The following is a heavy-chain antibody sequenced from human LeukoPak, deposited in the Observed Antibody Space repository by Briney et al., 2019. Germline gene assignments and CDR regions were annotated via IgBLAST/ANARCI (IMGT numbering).Heavy chain of an antibody. V-gene: IGHV4-61*01. Sequence: PSETLSLTCSVSGGSVSSGSYYWSWIRQPPGKGLEWIGYIYYSGSTKYNPSLKSRVTISGDTSKIQFSLKLSSVTAADTAVYYCARVVGGQLGRLVDYWGQGTLVTVSS. CDR3: ARVVGGQLGRLVDY. CDR2: IYYSGST. CDR1: GGSVSSGSYY. D-gene: IGHD6-6*01. J-gene: IGHJ4*02.